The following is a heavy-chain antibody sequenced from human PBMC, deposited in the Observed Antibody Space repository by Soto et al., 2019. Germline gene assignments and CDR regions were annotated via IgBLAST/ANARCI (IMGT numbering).Heavy chain of an antibody. V-gene: IGHV4-61*01. D-gene: IGHD1-1*01. CDR2: IYYSGST. CDR1: GGSVSSGSYY. Sequence: QVQLQESGPGLVKPSETLSLTCTVSGGSVSSGSYYWSWIRQPPGKGLEWIGYIYYSGSTYYNPSLKSRVTISVDTSKNQFSLKLTSVTAADTAVYYCARYSLGTMYYFDYWGQGTLVIVSS. J-gene: IGHJ4*02. CDR3: ARYSLGTMYYFDY.